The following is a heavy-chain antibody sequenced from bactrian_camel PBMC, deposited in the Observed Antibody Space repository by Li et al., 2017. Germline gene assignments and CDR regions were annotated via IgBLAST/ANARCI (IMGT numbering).Heavy chain of an antibody. CDR1: GFPFSSYD. V-gene: IGHV3S6*01. CDR3: VKDPPAAGPRGWFGFWDY. D-gene: IGHD5*01. CDR2: IYTVGTST. Sequence: HVQLVESGGGLVQPGGSLRLSCAASGFPFSSYDMIWVRQAPGKGLEWVSVIYTVGTSTYYADSVKGRFTISRDSAKNTLYLQLNALKSEDTAMYYCVKDPPAAGPRGWFGFWDYWGQGTQVTVS. J-gene: IGHJ4*01.